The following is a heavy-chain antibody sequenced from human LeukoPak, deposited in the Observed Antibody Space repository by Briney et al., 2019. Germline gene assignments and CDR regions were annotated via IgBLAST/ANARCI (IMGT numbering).Heavy chain of an antibody. D-gene: IGHD5-24*01. CDR1: GFTFSNYA. J-gene: IGHJ4*02. V-gene: IGHV3-23*01. CDR3: AREMTIITYSFDS. CDR2: ISETGGTI. Sequence: EGSLRLSCAPSGFTFSNYAMSWVRQAPGKGLEWVSAISETGGTIHYADSVRGRFIISRDNSKNTLYLQMNSLRAEDTAVYYCAREMTIITYSFDSWGQGTLVTVSS.